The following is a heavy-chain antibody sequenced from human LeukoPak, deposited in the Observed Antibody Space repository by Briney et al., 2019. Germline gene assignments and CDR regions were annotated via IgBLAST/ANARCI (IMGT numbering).Heavy chain of an antibody. D-gene: IGHD6-13*01. CDR1: GGSISSSSYY. Sequence: SETLSLTCTVSGGSISSSSYYWGWIRQPPGKGLEWIGSIYYSGSTYYSPSLKSRVTISVDTSKNQFSLKLSSVTAADTAVYYCARRLLGGTPAAGRGAFDIWGQGTMVTVSS. V-gene: IGHV4-39*01. CDR3: ARRLLGGTPAAGRGAFDI. J-gene: IGHJ3*02. CDR2: IYYSGST.